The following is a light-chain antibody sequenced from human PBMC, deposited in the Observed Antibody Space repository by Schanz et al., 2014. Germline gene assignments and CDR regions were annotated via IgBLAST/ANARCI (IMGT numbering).Light chain of an antibody. CDR1: QSIGNN. CDR2: GAS. CDR3: QQYGSSPPCT. J-gene: IGKJ2*02. Sequence: EIVLTQSPGTLSLSPGERATLSCRASQSIGNNLAWYQQKPGQTPRLLVYGASTRVTGIPDSFSGSGSGTDFTLTISRLEPEDFALYYCQQYGSSPPCTFGQGTKLEIK. V-gene: IGKV3-20*01.